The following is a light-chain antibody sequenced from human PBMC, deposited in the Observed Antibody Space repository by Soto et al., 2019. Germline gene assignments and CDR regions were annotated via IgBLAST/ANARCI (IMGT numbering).Light chain of an antibody. V-gene: IGLV2-14*03. CDR1: SSDVGAYNY. Sequence: QSALTQPASVSGSPGQSITISCTGTSSDVGAYNYVSWYQQHPGKAPKLMIYDVSSRPSGVSNRFSGSKSGNTASLTISGPQAEDEADYYCSSYTSGSTYVFGTGTKVTVL. CDR2: DVS. CDR3: SSYTSGSTYV. J-gene: IGLJ1*01.